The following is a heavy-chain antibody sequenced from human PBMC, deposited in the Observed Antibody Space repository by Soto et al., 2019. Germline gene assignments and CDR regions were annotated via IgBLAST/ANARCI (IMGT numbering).Heavy chain of an antibody. CDR2: VGGSGSDT. V-gene: IGHV3-23*01. CDR3: AKRQSFDFWSGYLPFFDY. D-gene: IGHD3-3*01. J-gene: IGHJ4*02. Sequence: LRLSCSASAINFRSYAMSWVRQAPGKGLEWVSAVGGSGSDTYYADSVKGRFTISRDDSKNTLYLHMSSLRVEDTAIYYCAKRQSFDFWSGYLPFFDYWGQGTPVTVSS. CDR1: AINFRSYA.